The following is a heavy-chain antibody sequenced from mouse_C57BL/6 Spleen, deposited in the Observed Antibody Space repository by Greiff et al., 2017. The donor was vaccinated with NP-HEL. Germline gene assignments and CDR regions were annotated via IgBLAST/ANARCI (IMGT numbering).Heavy chain of an antibody. CDR1: GYTFTSYW. Sequence: QVQLQQPGAELVRPGSSVKLSCKASGYTFTSYWMHWVKQRPIQGLEWIGNIDPSDSETHYNQKFKDKATLTVDKSSSTAYMQLSSLTSEDSAVYYCARRYGSSFDWYFAVWGTGTTVTVSS. V-gene: IGHV1-52*01. CDR3: ARRYGSSFDWYFAV. CDR2: IDPSDSET. D-gene: IGHD1-1*01. J-gene: IGHJ1*03.